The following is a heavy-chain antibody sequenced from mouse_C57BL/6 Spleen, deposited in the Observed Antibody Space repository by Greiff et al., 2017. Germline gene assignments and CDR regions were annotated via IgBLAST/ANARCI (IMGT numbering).Heavy chain of an antibody. D-gene: IGHD2-5*01. CDR3: AIAYYSNYFDY. CDR2: FHPYNDDT. CDR1: GYTFTTYP. J-gene: IGHJ2*01. V-gene: IGHV1-47*01. Sequence: VQRVESGAELVKPGASVKMSCKASGYTFTTYPIEWMKQNHGKSLEWIGNFHPYNDDTKYNEKFKGKATLTVEKSSSTVYLELSRLTSDDSAVYYCAIAYYSNYFDYWGQGTTLTVSS.